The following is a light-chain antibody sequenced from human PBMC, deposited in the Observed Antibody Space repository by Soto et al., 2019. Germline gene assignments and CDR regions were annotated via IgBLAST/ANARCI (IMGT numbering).Light chain of an antibody. V-gene: IGKV1-39*01. J-gene: IGKJ5*01. Sequence: DIPMTQSPSSLPASVGDRVTITCRASESISRHLNWYQQKPGKAPKLLIYAASSLQNGVPSRFSGSGSGTDFTLTISNLQPEYFATYYCQQSYRTLAITFGQGTRLEIK. CDR2: AAS. CDR1: ESISRH. CDR3: QQSYRTLAIT.